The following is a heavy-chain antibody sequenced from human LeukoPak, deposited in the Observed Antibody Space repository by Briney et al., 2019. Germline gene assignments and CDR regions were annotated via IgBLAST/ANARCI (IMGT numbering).Heavy chain of an antibody. D-gene: IGHD2-2*01. CDR3: ARAGPAARFSWFDP. V-gene: IGHV4-34*01. J-gene: IGHJ5*02. CDR1: GGSFSGYY. CDR2: INHSGST. Sequence: SETLSLTCAVYGGSFSGYYWSWIRQPPGKGLEWIGEINHSGSTNYNPSLKSRVTISVDTSKNQFSLKLSSVTAADTAVYYCARAGPAARFSWFDPWGQGTLVTVSS.